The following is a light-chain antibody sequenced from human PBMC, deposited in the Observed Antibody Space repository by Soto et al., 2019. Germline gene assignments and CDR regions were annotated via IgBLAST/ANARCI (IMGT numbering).Light chain of an antibody. CDR1: QSISSY. CDR2: AAS. Sequence: DIQMTQSPSSLSASVGDRVTITCRASQSISSYLNWYQQKPGKAPKLLIYAASSLQSGVPSRFSGSGSGTDFTRTISNLQPEDFATYYCQQSDSTPITCGQATLLEIK. J-gene: IGKJ5*01. V-gene: IGKV1-39*01. CDR3: QQSDSTPIT.